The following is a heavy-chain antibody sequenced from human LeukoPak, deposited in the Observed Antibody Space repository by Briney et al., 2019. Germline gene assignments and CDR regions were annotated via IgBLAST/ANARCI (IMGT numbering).Heavy chain of an antibody. V-gene: IGHV4-34*01. CDR2: INHSGST. J-gene: IGHJ1*01. CDR3: AHSEVGSSGYLAPQH. CDR1: GGSFSGYY. Sequence: KPSETLSLTCAVYGGSFSGYYWSWIRQPPGKGLEWIGEINHSGSTNYNPSLKSRVTISVDTSKNQFSLKLSSVTAADTAVYYCAHSEVGSSGYLAPQHWGQGTLVTVSS. D-gene: IGHD3-22*01.